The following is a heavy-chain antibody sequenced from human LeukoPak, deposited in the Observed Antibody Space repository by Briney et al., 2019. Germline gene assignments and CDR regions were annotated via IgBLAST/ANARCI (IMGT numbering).Heavy chain of an antibody. CDR1: GFTVSSNY. CDR3: ARASGAPPSPVST. V-gene: IGHV3-53*04. D-gene: IGHD2-15*01. Sequence: GGSLRLSCAASGFTVSSNYMSWVRQAPGKGLEWVSVIYSGGSTYYADSVKGRFTISRHNSKNTLYLQMNSLRAEDTAVYYCARASGAPPSPVSTWDQGTLVTVSS. J-gene: IGHJ5*02. CDR2: IYSGGST.